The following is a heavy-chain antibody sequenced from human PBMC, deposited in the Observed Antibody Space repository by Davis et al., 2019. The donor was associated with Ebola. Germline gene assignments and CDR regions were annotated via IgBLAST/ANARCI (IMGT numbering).Heavy chain of an antibody. Sequence: GESLKISCAASGITFSSYAMHWVRQAPGKGLEWVAVISYDGSNKYYADSVKGRFTISRDNAKNSLYLQMTSLRAEDTAVYYCARRQGYYGMDVWGQGTTVTVSS. CDR3: ARRQGYYGMDV. CDR2: ISYDGSNK. V-gene: IGHV3-30-3*01. CDR1: GITFSSYA. J-gene: IGHJ6*02.